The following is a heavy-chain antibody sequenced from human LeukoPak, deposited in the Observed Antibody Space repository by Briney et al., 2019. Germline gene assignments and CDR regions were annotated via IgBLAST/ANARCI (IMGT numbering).Heavy chain of an antibody. D-gene: IGHD6-19*01. V-gene: IGHV4-4*07. CDR3: ARDGGSGWYNY. Sequence: PSETLSLTCTVSGGYISSYYWSWIRQPAGKGLEWIGRIYTGGRTSYNPSLESRVTMSVVTSQNQFSLKMTSVTAADTAVYYCARDGGSGWYNYWGQGTLVTVSS. CDR2: IYTGGRT. CDR1: GGYISSYY. J-gene: IGHJ4*02.